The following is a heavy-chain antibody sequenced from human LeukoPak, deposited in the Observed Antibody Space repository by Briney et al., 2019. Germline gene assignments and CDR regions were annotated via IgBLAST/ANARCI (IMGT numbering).Heavy chain of an antibody. CDR3: ATGSVGVVIIPFDY. D-gene: IGHD3-3*01. Sequence: GGSLRLSCAASGFTFSSYAMSWVRQAPGKGLEWVSAISGSGGSTYYADSVKGRFTISRDNSKNTLYLQMNSLRAEDTAVYYRATGSVGVVIIPFDYWGQGTLVTVSS. J-gene: IGHJ4*02. V-gene: IGHV3-23*01. CDR1: GFTFSSYA. CDR2: ISGSGGST.